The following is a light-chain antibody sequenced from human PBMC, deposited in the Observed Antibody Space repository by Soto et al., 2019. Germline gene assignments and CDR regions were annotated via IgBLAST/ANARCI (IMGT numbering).Light chain of an antibody. CDR2: GAS. J-gene: IGKJ5*01. V-gene: IGKV3-15*01. Sequence: EIVMTQSPATLSVSAVETATLSCRASQSVRSNLAWYQQKRGQVPRLLIYGASTRATGIPARFSGSGSGTEFTLTISSLQSEDFAVYYCQQYNNWPPITFGQGTRLEIK. CDR1: QSVRSN. CDR3: QQYNNWPPIT.